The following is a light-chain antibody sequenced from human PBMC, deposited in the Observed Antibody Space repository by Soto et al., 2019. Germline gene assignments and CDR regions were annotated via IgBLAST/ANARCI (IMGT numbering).Light chain of an antibody. CDR3: QQRSNPLT. CDR1: HSVSSY. CDR2: VAS. Sequence: EIVLTQSPATLSLSPGERATHSCRVLHSVSSYLAWYQQKPGQAPRLLIYVASNRATGIPARFSGSGSGTDFTFTIGSLEPEDFAVYYCQQRSNPLTFGGGTKVDIK. J-gene: IGKJ4*01. V-gene: IGKV3-11*01.